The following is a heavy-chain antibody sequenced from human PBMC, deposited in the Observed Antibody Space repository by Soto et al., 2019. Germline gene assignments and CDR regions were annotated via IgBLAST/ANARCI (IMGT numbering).Heavy chain of an antibody. CDR3: ARDEAYGDCGSSSLYGMDV. D-gene: IGHD4-17*01. V-gene: IGHV1-46*01. J-gene: IGHJ6*02. CDR1: GYTFTSYY. CDR2: INPSGGST. Sequence: GASVKVSCKASGYTFTSYYMHWLRQAPGQGLEWMGIINPSGGSTSYAQKFQGRVTMTRDTSTSTVYMELSSLRSEDTAVYYCARDEAYGDCGSSSLYGMDVWGQGTTVTVSS.